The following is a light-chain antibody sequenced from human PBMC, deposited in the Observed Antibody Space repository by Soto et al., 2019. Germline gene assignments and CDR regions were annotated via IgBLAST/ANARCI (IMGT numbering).Light chain of an antibody. J-gene: IGKJ5*01. CDR1: QDISNY. V-gene: IGKV1-33*01. CDR3: QQYDNFPLAIN. CDR2: DAS. Sequence: DIQMTQSTSSLSASVGDRVTIACQASQDISNYLHWYQQKPGKAPKLLIYDASNLETGVPSRFSGSGSGTDFTFTISSLQPEDIATYYCQQYDNFPLAINFCQVTRLEIK.